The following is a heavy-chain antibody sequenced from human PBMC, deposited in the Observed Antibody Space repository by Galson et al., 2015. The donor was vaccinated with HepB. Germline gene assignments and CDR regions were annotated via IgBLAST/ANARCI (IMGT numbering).Heavy chain of an antibody. CDR1: GFTFSSYG. Sequence: SLRLSCAASGFTFSSYGMHWVRQAPGKGLEWVAVIWYDGSNKYYADSVKGRFTISRDNSKNTLYLQMNSLRAEDTAVYYCARDITMVRELYLVSGFGMDVWGQGTTVTVSS. CDR2: IWYDGSNK. D-gene: IGHD3-10*01. J-gene: IGHJ6*02. CDR3: ARDITMVRELYLVSGFGMDV. V-gene: IGHV3-33*01.